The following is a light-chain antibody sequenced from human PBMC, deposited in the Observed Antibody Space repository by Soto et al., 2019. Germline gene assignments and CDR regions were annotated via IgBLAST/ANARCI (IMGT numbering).Light chain of an antibody. Sequence: VLTQPPSVSGAPGQRVTISCTGSSSNIGAGYDVHWYQQLPGTAPKLLIYGNSNRPSGVPDRFSGSKSGTSASLAITGLQAEDEADYYCQSYDSSLSGCYVFGTGTKVTVL. J-gene: IGLJ1*01. CDR3: QSYDSSLSGCYV. CDR2: GNS. V-gene: IGLV1-40*01. CDR1: SSNIGAGYD.